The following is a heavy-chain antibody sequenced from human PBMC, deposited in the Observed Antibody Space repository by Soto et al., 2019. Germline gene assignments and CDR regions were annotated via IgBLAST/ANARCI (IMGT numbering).Heavy chain of an antibody. CDR3: ARVKPTLDYVGAFAI. Sequence: QVQLVQSGAEVKKPGASVKVSCKASGYTFTSYYMHWVRQPPGQGLEWMGIINPSGGSTSYAQMFPARVTITRVTSTSTGYMELSSLRSKDTGVYYCARVKPTLDYVGAFAIWGQGTMVTVSS. D-gene: IGHD3-10*02. V-gene: IGHV1-46*03. CDR1: GYTFTSYY. CDR2: INPSGGST. J-gene: IGHJ3*02.